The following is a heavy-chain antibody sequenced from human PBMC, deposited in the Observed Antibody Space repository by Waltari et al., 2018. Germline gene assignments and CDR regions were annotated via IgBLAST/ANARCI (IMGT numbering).Heavy chain of an antibody. Sequence: QVTLRESGPALVKPTQTLTLTCTFSGFSLSTSGMCVSWIRQPPGKALEWLALIDWDDDKYYSTSLKTRLTISKDTSKNQVVLTMTNMDPVDTATYYCARIFAAAGTGRYYYYGMDVWGQGTTVTVSS. CDR2: IDWDDDK. J-gene: IGHJ6*02. V-gene: IGHV2-70*01. D-gene: IGHD6-13*01. CDR3: ARIFAAAGTGRYYYYGMDV. CDR1: GFSLSTSGMC.